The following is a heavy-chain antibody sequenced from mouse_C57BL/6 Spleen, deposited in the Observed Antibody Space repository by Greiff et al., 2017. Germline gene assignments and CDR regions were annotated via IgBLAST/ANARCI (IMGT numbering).Heavy chain of an antibody. CDR1: GFSLTSYG. CDR3: ARRYSKGYLDV. V-gene: IGHV2-2*01. J-gene: IGHJ1*03. Sequence: VQGVESGPGLVQPSQSLSITSTVSGFSLTSYGVHWVRQSPGKGLEWLGVIWSGGSTDYNAAFISRLSISKDNSKSQVFFKMNSLQADDTAIYYCARRYSKGYLDVWGTGTTDTVSS. CDR2: IWSGGST. D-gene: IGHD2-5*01.